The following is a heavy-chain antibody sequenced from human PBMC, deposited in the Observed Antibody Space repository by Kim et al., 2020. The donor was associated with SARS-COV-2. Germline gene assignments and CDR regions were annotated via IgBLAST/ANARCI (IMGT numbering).Heavy chain of an antibody. CDR1: GGSISSGGYY. D-gene: IGHD2-2*01. CDR3: ARQLYYYYYMDV. J-gene: IGHJ6*03. CDR2: IYYSGST. Sequence: SETLSLTCTVSGGSISSGGYYWSWIRQHPGKGLEWIGYIYYSGSTYYNPSLKSRVTISVDTSKNQFSLKLSSVTAADTAVYYCARQLYYYYYMDVWGKGTTVTVSS. V-gene: IGHV4-31*03.